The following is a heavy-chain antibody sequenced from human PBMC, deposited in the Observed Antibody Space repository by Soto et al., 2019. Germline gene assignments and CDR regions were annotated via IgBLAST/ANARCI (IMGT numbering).Heavy chain of an antibody. D-gene: IGHD3-10*01. CDR2: ISYDGGNK. CDR1: GFTFSSYA. J-gene: IGHJ4*02. Sequence: QVQLVESGGGVVQPGRSLRLSCAASGFTFSSYAMHWVRQAPGKGLEWVAVISYDGGNKYYADSVKGRFTISRDNSTNTLYLQMNSLRAEDTPVYYCARDPMGRYYGSGSYYFDYWGQGTLVTVSS. CDR3: ARDPMGRYYGSGSYYFDY. V-gene: IGHV3-30-3*01.